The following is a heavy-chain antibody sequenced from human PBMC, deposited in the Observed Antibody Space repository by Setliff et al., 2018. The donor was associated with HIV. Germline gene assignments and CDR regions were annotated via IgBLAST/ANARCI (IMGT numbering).Heavy chain of an antibody. CDR3: ATQGLTVPIPGGYFQH. D-gene: IGHD2-21*02. CDR2: IYRSGST. Sequence: SETLSLTCGISYYSITSGYYWGWIRQPPGKGLEWIGSIYRSGSTYDNPSLKSRVTISFDTSKNQFSLILTSVTAADTAVYYCATQGLTVPIPGGYFQHWGPGILVTVSS. J-gene: IGHJ1*01. V-gene: IGHV4-38-2*01. CDR1: YYSITSGYY.